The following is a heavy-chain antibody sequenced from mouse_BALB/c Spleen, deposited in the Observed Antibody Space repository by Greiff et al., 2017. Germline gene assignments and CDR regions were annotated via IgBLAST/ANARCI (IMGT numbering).Heavy chain of an antibody. CDR1: GFAFSSYD. CDR2: ISSGGGST. CDR3: ARQEETVGAMDY. V-gene: IGHV5-12-1*01. Sequence: EVMLVESGGGLVKPGGSLKLSCAASGFAFSSYDMSWVRQTPEKRLEWVAYISSGGGSTYYPDTVKGRFTISRDNAKNTLYLQMSSLKSEDTAMYYCARQEETVGAMDYWGQGTSVTVSS. J-gene: IGHJ4*01. D-gene: IGHD1-1*01.